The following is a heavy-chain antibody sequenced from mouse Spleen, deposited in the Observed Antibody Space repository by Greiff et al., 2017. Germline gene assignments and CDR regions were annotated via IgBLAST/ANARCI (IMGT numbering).Heavy chain of an antibody. CDR1: GFTFSSYA. D-gene: IGHD2-1*01. Sequence: EVNLVESGGGLVKPGGSLKLSCAASGFTFSSYAMSWVRQTPEKRLEWVATISSGGSYTYYPDSVKGRFTISRDNAKNTLYLQMSSLRSEDTAMYYCASPLPPFAYWGQGTLVTVSA. J-gene: IGHJ3*01. CDR3: ASPLPPFAY. V-gene: IGHV5-9-1*01. CDR2: ISSGGSYT.